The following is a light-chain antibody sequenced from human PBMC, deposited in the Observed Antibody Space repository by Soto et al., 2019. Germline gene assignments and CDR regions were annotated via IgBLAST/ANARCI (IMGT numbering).Light chain of an antibody. V-gene: IGLV2-14*01. Sequence: QSVLNQPASVSGSPGQWITISCTGTSSDVGGYNYVSWYQQHPGKAPKLMIYDVSNRPSGGSNRFSGSKSGNTASLTISGLQAEDEADYYCSSYTSSSTQVFGTGTKVNVL. CDR2: DVS. CDR3: SSYTSSSTQV. J-gene: IGLJ1*01. CDR1: SSDVGGYNY.